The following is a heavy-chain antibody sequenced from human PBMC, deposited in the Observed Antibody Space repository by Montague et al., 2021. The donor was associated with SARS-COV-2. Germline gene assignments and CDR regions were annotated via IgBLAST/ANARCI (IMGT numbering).Heavy chain of an antibody. CDR2: VTTSGTT. D-gene: IGHD6-6*01. CDR3: ARTPTRPLSLDS. J-gene: IGHJ4*02. Sequence: SETLSLTCAVSGGSITGFSWSWARQPAGKGLEWIGRVTTSGTTNXXPSLRSRVTMSVATSKNQFSLNLNSVTAADTAIYYCARTPTRPLSLDSWGQGTLVPVSS. V-gene: IGHV4-4*07. CDR1: GGSITGFS.